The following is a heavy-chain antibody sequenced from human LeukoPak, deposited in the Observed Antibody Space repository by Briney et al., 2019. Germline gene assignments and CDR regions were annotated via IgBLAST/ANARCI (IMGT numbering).Heavy chain of an antibody. D-gene: IGHD6-19*01. J-gene: IGHJ4*02. V-gene: IGHV4-39*07. CDR3: ARQWVAVAGTDY. CDR2: IYYSGST. Sequence: SETLSLTCTVSGGSISSSSYYWGWIRQPPGKGLEWIGSIYYSGSTYYNPSLKSRVTISVDTSKNQFSLKLSSVTAADTAVYYCARQWVAVAGTDYWGQGTLVTVSS. CDR1: GGSISSSSYY.